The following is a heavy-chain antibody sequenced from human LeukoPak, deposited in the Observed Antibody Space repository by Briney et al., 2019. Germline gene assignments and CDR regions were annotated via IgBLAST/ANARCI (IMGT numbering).Heavy chain of an antibody. V-gene: IGHV3-30*04. Sequence: GGSLRLSCAGSGFTFKNYDILWVRQAPGKGLEWAALISDGGRNQYFADSLKDRFTISRDDSKSTVYLQMNGLRTEDTAVYFCARGDDSGSLYTSANYWGQGTLVTVSS. CDR3: ARGDDSGSLYTSANY. CDR1: GFTFKNYD. J-gene: IGHJ4*02. CDR2: ISDGGRNQ. D-gene: IGHD3-10*01.